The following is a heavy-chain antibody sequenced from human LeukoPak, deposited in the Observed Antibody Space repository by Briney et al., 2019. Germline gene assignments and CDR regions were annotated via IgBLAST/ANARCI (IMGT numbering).Heavy chain of an antibody. V-gene: IGHV4-59*01. D-gene: IGHD5-18*01. J-gene: IGHJ5*02. CDR1: DDSISSYY. CDR2: IYYIGST. CDR3: ARGSTASPWFDP. Sequence: PSETLSLTCTFSDDSISSYYWSWIRQSPGKGLEWIGHIYYIGSTSYNRSLKSRVTISIDTSKRSFSLRLSSVTAADTAVYFCARGSTASPWFDPWGQGTLVTVSS.